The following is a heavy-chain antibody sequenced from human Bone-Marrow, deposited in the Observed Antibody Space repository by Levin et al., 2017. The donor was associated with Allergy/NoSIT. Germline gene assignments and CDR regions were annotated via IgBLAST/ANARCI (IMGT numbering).Heavy chain of an antibody. CDR3: AKGFYYDTRGFFSVDH. Sequence: PGGSRLSCAASGFPFPNYAMSWVRQVPGNGLELVSTVGGGGGNTYFADSVRGRFTIYRDDSQSAVFLQMRSLRAEDTAVYYCAKGFYYDTRGFFSVDHWGQGVVVTVSS. V-gene: IGHV3-23*01. CDR2: VGGGGGNT. CDR1: GFPFPNYA. J-gene: IGHJ4*02. D-gene: IGHD3-22*01.